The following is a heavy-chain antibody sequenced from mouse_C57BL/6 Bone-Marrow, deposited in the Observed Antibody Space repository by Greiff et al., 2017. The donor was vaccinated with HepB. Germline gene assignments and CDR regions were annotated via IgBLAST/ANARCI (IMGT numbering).Heavy chain of an antibody. Sequence: EVQVVESGGGLVKPGGSLKLSCAASGFTFSDYGMHWVRQAPEKGLEWVAYISSGSSTIYYADTVKGRFTISRDNAKNTLFLQMTSLRSEDTAMYYCARQEDDERGAMDYWGQGTSVTVSS. V-gene: IGHV5-17*01. J-gene: IGHJ4*01. CDR1: GFTFSDYG. D-gene: IGHD2-3*01. CDR2: ISSGSSTI. CDR3: ARQEDDERGAMDY.